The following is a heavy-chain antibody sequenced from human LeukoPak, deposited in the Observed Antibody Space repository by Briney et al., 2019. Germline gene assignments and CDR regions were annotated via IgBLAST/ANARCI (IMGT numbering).Heavy chain of an antibody. J-gene: IGHJ4*02. D-gene: IGHD1-26*01. CDR3: ARDRRYSGSYYSPSRDY. V-gene: IGHV1-2*02. CDR1: GYTFTGYY. CDR2: INPNSGGT. Sequence: ASVKVSCRASGYTFTGYYMHWVRQAPGQGLEWMGWINPNSGGTNYAQKFQGRVTMTRDTSISTAYMELSRLRSDDTAVYYCARDRRYSGSYYSPSRDYWDQGTLVTVSS.